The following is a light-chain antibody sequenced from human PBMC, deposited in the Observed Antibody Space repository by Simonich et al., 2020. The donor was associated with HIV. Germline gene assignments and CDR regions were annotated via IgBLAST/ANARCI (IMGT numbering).Light chain of an antibody. V-gene: IGLV4-69*01. CDR3: QTWGTGIWV. Sequence: QLVLTQSPSASASLGASVKLTCTLSSGHSSNTIAWPQQQPEKGPRYLMKLNSDGSHSKGDGIPDRFSGSSSGAERYLTISSLQSEDEADYYCQTWGTGIWVFGGGTKLTVL. J-gene: IGLJ3*02. CDR2: LNSDGSH. CDR1: SGHSSNT.